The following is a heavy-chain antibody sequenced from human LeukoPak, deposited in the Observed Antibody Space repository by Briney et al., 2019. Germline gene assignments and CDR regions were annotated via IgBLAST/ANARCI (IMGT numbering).Heavy chain of an antibody. CDR3: ARFGWFGELLN. D-gene: IGHD3-10*01. V-gene: IGHV1-8*03. J-gene: IGHJ4*02. CDR2: INPNSGNT. Sequence: ASVKVSCKASGYTFTGYYMHWVRQAPGQGLEWMGWINPNSGNTGYAQKFQGRVTITRNTSISTAYMELSSLRSEDTAVYYCARFGWFGELLNWGQGTLVTVSS. CDR1: GYTFTGYY.